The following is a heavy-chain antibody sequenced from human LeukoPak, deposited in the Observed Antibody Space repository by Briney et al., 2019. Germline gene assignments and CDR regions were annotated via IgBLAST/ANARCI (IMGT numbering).Heavy chain of an antibody. CDR2: INHSGST. CDR3: ARDLHYYYYYGMDV. V-gene: IGHV4-34*01. CDR1: GGSFSGYY. Sequence: PSETLSLTCAVYGGSFSGYYWSWIRQPPGKGLEWLGEINHSGSTNYNPSLKSRVTISVDTSKNQFSLKLSSVTAADTAVYYCARDLHYYYYYGMDVWGQGTTVTVSS. J-gene: IGHJ6*02.